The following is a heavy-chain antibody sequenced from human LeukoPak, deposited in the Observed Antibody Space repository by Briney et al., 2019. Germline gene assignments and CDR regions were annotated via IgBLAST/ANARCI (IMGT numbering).Heavy chain of an antibody. V-gene: IGHV4-4*02. CDR3: ASIAVAGTTRYYYYMDV. CDR1: GGSISSSNW. Sequence: SETLSLTCAVSGGSISSSNWWSWVRQPPGKGLEWIGEIYHSGSTNYNPSLKSRVTISVDKSKNQFSLKLSSVTAADTAVYYCASIAVAGTTRYYYYMDVWGKGTTVIVSS. CDR2: IYHSGST. D-gene: IGHD6-19*01. J-gene: IGHJ6*03.